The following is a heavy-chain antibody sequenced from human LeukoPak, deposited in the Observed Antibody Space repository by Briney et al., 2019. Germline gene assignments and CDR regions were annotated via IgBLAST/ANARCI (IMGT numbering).Heavy chain of an antibody. CDR1: GFTFSSYA. V-gene: IGHV3-23*01. CDR2: ISGSGGST. Sequence: PGGSRRLSCAASGFTFSSYAMSWVRQAPGKGLEWVSAISGSGGSTYYADSVKGRFTISRDNSKNTLYLQMNSLRAEDTAVYYCAKYRSYGVDAFDIWGQGTMVTVSS. CDR3: AKYRSYGVDAFDI. D-gene: IGHD4-17*01. J-gene: IGHJ3*02.